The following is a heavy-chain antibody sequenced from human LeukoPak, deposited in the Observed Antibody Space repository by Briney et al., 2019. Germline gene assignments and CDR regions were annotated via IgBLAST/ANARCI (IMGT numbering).Heavy chain of an antibody. V-gene: IGHV4-34*01. CDR2: INHSGST. Sequence: SETLSLTCAVYGGSFSGYYWSWIRQPPGKGLEWIGEINHSGSTNYNPSLKSRVTISVDTSKNQFSLKLSSVTAADTAVYYCAATYYYDSSSYYSPFPDTDGWGKGTTVTVSS. J-gene: IGHJ6*03. D-gene: IGHD3-22*01. CDR3: AATYYYDSSSYYSPFPDTDG. CDR1: GGSFSGYY.